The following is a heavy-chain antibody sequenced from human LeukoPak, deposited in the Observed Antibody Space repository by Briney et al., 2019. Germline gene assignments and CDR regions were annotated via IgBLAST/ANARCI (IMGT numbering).Heavy chain of an antibody. D-gene: IGHD3-10*01. CDR1: GFSLISNY. CDR3: ARMSMVRGVINDY. V-gene: IGHV3-53*01. CDR2: IYSGGST. Sequence: RGGSLRLSCAASGFSLISNYMSWVRQAPGKGLEWVSVIYSGGSTYYADSVKGRFTISRDNSKNTLYLQMNSLRAEDTAVYYCARMSMVRGVINDYWGQGTLVTVSS. J-gene: IGHJ4*02.